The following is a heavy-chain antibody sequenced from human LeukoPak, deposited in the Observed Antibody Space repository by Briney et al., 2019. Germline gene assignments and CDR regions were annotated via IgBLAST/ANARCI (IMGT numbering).Heavy chain of an antibody. CDR3: ARHLQGEFDY. V-gene: IGHV5-10-1*01. CDR1: GYSSTSYW. D-gene: IGHD3-10*01. CDR2: IDPSDSYT. J-gene: IGHJ4*02. Sequence: GESLKISCKGSGYSSTSYWISWVRQMPGKGLEWMGRIDPSDSYTNYSPSFQGHVTITADKSISTAYLQWSSLKASDTAMYYCARHLQGEFDYWGQGTLVTVSS.